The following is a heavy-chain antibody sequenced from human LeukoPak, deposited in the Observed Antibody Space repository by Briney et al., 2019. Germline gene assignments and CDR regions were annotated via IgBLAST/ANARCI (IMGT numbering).Heavy chain of an antibody. CDR2: IKQDGSEE. J-gene: IGHJ4*02. CDR1: GFILSRYW. Sequence: GGSLRLYCAASGFILSRYWMSWVRQAPGKGLEWVANIKQDGSEEYYVDSVKGRFIISRDNAKNSLYLQMNSLRVEDTALYYCARWDSGNYYGIGDWGQGTLVTVSS. D-gene: IGHD1-26*01. CDR3: ARWDSGNYYGIGD. V-gene: IGHV3-7*01.